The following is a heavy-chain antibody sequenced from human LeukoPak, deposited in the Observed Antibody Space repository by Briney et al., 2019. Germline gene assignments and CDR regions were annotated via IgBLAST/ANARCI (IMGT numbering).Heavy chain of an antibody. CDR1: GGSFSGYY. CDR3: ARGRRSQRRHSYAVRWYFDL. Sequence: SETLSLTCAVYGGSFSGYYWSWIRQPPGKGLEWIGEINHSGSTNYNPSLKSRVTISVDTSKNQFSLKLSSVTAADTAVYYCARGRRSQRRHSYAVRWYFDLWGRGTLVTVSS. J-gene: IGHJ2*01. CDR2: INHSGST. D-gene: IGHD3-10*01. V-gene: IGHV4-34*01.